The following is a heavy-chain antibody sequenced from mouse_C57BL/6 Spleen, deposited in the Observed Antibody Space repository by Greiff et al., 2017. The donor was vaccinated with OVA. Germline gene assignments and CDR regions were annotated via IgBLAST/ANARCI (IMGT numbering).Heavy chain of an antibody. CDR1: GYTFTDYY. CDR2: INPYNGGT. J-gene: IGHJ4*01. V-gene: IGHV1-19*01. Sequence: EVQLVESGPVLVKPGASVKMSCKASGYTFTDYYMNWVKQSHGKSLEWIGVINPYNGGTSYNQKFKGKATLTVDKSSSTAYMELNSLTSEDSAVYYCARRLIYYDYDPRAMDYWGQGTSVTVSS. D-gene: IGHD2-4*01. CDR3: ARRLIYYDYDPRAMDY.